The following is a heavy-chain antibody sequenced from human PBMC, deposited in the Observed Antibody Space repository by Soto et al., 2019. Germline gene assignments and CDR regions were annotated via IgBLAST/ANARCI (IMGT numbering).Heavy chain of an antibody. V-gene: IGHV4-31*02. D-gene: IGHD3-10*01. CDR1: GGSXSSGGYY. CDR2: IYYSGST. Sequence: SETLSLTWTVSGGSXSSGGYYWSWIRQHPGKGLEWIGYIYYSGSTYYNPSLKSRVTISVDTSKNQFSLKLSSVTAADTAVYYCARVTPFYGSGSYYTFDYWGQGTLVTVSS. J-gene: IGHJ4*02. CDR3: ARVTPFYGSGSYYTFDY.